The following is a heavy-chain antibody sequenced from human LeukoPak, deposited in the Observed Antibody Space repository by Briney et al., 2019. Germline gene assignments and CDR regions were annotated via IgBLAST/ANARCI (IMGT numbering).Heavy chain of an antibody. D-gene: IGHD3-22*01. CDR2: ISWNSGSI. Sequence: GGSLRLSCAASGFTFDDYAMHGLRHAPGKGLEWVSGISWNSGSIHYADSVKGRFTISRDNAKNSLYLQMNSLRAEDTALYYCAKTLDTYYYDSSGYYALAYYGMDVWGQGTTVTVSS. CDR1: GFTFDDYA. V-gene: IGHV3-9*01. J-gene: IGHJ6*02. CDR3: AKTLDTYYYDSSGYYALAYYGMDV.